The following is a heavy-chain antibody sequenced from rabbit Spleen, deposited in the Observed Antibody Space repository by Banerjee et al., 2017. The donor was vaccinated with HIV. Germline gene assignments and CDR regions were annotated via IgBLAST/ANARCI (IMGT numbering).Heavy chain of an antibody. Sequence: QEQLVESGGGLVQPGGSLKLSCKASGFDFSNYGVSWVRQAPGKGLEWISCIAGSSSGFTYSATWAKGRFTISKTSSTTVTLQMTSLTAADTATYFCARNYVNAFDPWGPGTLVTVS. CDR3: ARNYVNAFDP. CDR1: GFDFSNYG. CDR2: IAGSSSGFT. J-gene: IGHJ2*01. V-gene: IGHV1S45*01. D-gene: IGHD1-1*01.